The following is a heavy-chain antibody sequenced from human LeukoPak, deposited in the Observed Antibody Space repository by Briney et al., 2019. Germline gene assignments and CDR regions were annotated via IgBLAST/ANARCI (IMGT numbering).Heavy chain of an antibody. V-gene: IGHV4-4*07. D-gene: IGHD6-13*01. CDR3: ARGSRSSTGSIGWFDP. Sequence: SETLSLTCTVSGGSISSYYWSWIRQPAGKGLEWIGRIYTSGSTNYNPSLKSRVTMSVDTSKNQFSLKLSSVTAADTSMYYCARGSRSSTGSIGWFDPWGQGTLVTVSS. CDR2: IYTSGST. CDR1: GGSISSYY. J-gene: IGHJ5*02.